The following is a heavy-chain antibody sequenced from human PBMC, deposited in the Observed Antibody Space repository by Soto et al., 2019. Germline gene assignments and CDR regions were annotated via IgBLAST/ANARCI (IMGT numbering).Heavy chain of an antibody. CDR1: GGSISSGDYY. V-gene: IGHV4-30-4*01. CDR3: ARASTRDGYGGVWFDP. D-gene: IGHD1-26*01. Sequence: QVQLQESGPGLVKPSQTLSLTCTVSGGSISSGDYYWSWIRQPPGKGLEWIGYIYYSGSTYYNPSLKSRVTISVDTSKNQFSLKLSSVTAADTAVYYCARASTRDGYGGVWFDPWGQGTLVTVSS. J-gene: IGHJ5*02. CDR2: IYYSGST.